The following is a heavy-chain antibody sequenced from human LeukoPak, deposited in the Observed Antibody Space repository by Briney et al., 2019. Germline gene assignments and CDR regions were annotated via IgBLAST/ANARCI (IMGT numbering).Heavy chain of an antibody. CDR1: GFTFSSYA. V-gene: IGHV3-23*01. D-gene: IGHD3-22*01. CDR3: AKGPRTYYYDSSGYYHFDY. CDR2: ISGSGGST. Sequence: GGSLRLSCAASGFTFSSYAMSWVRQAPGKGLKWVSAISGSGGSTYYADSVKGRFTISRDNSKNTLYLQMNSLRAEDTAVYYCAKGPRTYYYDSSGYYHFDYWGQGTLVTVSS. J-gene: IGHJ4*02.